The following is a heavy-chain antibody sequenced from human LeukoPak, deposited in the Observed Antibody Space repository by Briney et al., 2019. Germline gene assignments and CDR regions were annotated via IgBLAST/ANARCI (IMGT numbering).Heavy chain of an antibody. CDR3: ASTTVRSGY. Sequence: SETLSLTCTVSGGSISTSNYYWGWIRQPPGKGLEWIGSIYRSGSTYYNPSLKSRVTISLDTSKNQYSLKLTSVTAADTAVYYCASTTVRSGYWGQGTLVTVSS. V-gene: IGHV4-39*01. CDR1: GGSISTSNYY. D-gene: IGHD4-17*01. J-gene: IGHJ4*02. CDR2: IYRSGST.